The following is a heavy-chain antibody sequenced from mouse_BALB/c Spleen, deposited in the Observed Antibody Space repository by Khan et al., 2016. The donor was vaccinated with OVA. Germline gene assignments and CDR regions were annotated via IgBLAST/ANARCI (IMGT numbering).Heavy chain of an antibody. CDR2: ISYSGST. D-gene: IGHD1-1*01. CDR3: ARFDYGSSLFDY. V-gene: IGHV3-2*02. J-gene: IGHJ2*01. CDR1: GYSITSDYA. Sequence: EVQLQESGPGLVKPSQSLSLTCTVTGYSITSDYAWNWIRQFPGNKLEWMGYISYSGSTSYNPSLKSRISITRDTSKNQFFLQSNSVTTEDTATYYGARFDYGSSLFDYWGQGTTLTVSS.